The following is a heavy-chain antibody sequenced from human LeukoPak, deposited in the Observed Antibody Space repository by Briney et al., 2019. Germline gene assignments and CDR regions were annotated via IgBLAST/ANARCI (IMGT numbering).Heavy chain of an antibody. J-gene: IGHJ3*02. D-gene: IGHD3-9*01. CDR2: INHSGST. V-gene: IGHV4-34*01. Sequence: SETLSLTCAVYGGSFSGYYWSWIRQPPGKGLEWIGEINHSGSTNYNPSLKSRVTVSVDTSKNQFSLELSSVTAADTAVYYCARGERKYYDILTGYRIPPHAFDIWGQGTMVTVSS. CDR1: GGSFSGYY. CDR3: ARGERKYYDILTGYRIPPHAFDI.